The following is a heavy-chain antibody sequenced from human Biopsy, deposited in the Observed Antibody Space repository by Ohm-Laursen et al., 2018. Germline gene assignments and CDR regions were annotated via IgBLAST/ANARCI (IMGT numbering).Heavy chain of an antibody. J-gene: IGHJ3*02. CDR2: IYTSGSP. CDR3: ARGTGRYYVYGAFDI. CDR1: GDSISSSNFY. Sequence: GTLSLTWTVSGDSISSSNFYWAWIRQPPGKGLEWIGRIYTSGSPNYNLSLESRVTMSVDTSKNQFSLNLRSVTAADTAVYYCARGTGRYYVYGAFDIWGQGTVVTVSS. D-gene: IGHD1-26*01. V-gene: IGHV4-39*07.